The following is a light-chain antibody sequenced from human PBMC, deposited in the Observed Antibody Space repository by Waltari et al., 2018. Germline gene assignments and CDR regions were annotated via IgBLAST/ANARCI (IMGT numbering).Light chain of an antibody. CDR1: QSVYSN. J-gene: IGKJ4*01. CDR3: QQYNNWPPLT. Sequence: EIVMTQSPATLSVSLGERATLSCRASQSVYSNLAWYQQKPGQPPRLLIYGASTRATGVPARFSGSGSGTEFTLIINSLQSEDFAVYYCQQYNNWPPLTFGGGTKVEIK. CDR2: GAS. V-gene: IGKV3-15*01.